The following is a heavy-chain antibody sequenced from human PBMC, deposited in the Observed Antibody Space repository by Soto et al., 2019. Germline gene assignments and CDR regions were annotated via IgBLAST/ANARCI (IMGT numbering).Heavy chain of an antibody. CDR2: IYYSGST. D-gene: IGHD2-2*01. CDR1: GGSISSGGYY. J-gene: IGHJ3*02. Sequence: SETLSLTCTVSGGSISSGGYYWSWIRQQPGKGPERIGYIYYSGSTYYNPSLKSRVTISVDTSKNQFSLKLSSVTAADTAVYYCARAELGGYCSSTSCPPDAFDIWGQGTMVTVSS. CDR3: ARAELGGYCSSTSCPPDAFDI. V-gene: IGHV4-31*03.